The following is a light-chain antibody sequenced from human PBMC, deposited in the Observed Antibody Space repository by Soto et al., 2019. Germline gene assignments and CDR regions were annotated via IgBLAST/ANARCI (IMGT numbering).Light chain of an antibody. CDR2: GAS. CDR3: QHYNNWPRT. V-gene: IGKV3-15*01. J-gene: IGKJ1*01. CDR1: QSVSSN. Sequence: EIVMTQSPATRSVSPGERATLSCRASQSVSSNLAWYQQKPGQAPRLLIYGASTRATGIPARFSGSRSGTEFTLTISSLQSEDFAVYYCQHYNNWPRTFGQGTKVEVK.